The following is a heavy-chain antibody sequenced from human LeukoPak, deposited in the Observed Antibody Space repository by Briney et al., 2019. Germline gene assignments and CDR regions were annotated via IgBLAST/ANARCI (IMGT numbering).Heavy chain of an antibody. CDR2: INPNSGGT. CDR3: ARVIAVAGTKYYGMDV. J-gene: IGHJ6*02. Sequence: ASVKVSCKASGYTFTGYYMHWVRQAPGQGLEWMGWINPNSGGTNYAQKFQGRVTMTRDTSISTAYMELSRLRSDDTAVYYCARVIAVAGTKYYGMDVWGQGTTVTASS. D-gene: IGHD6-19*01. CDR1: GYTFTGYY. V-gene: IGHV1-2*02.